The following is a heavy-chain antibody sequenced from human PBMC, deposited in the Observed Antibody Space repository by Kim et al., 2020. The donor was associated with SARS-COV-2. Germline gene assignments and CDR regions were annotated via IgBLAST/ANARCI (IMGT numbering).Heavy chain of an antibody. Sequence: SETLSLTCTVSGGSISSGGYYWSWIRQHPGKGLEWIGYIYYSGSTYYNPSLKSRVTISVDTSKNQFSLKLSSVTAADTAVYYCARVPNTIFGVVTHFDYWGQVTLVTVAS. D-gene: IGHD3-3*01. V-gene: IGHV4-31*03. CDR2: IYYSGST. J-gene: IGHJ4*02. CDR3: ARVPNTIFGVVTHFDY. CDR1: GGSISSGGYY.